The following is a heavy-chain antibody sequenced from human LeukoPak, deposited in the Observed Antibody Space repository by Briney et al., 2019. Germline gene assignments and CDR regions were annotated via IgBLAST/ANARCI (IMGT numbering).Heavy chain of an antibody. CDR2: INPNSGGT. CDR1: GYTFTGYY. D-gene: IGHD2-2*01. J-gene: IGHJ3*02. CDR3: AKYCSSTSCPLGAFDI. Sequence: ASVKASCKASGYTFTGYYMHWVRQAPGQGLEWMGWINPNSGGTNYAQKFQGRVTMTRDTSISTAYMELSRLRSDDTAVYYCAKYCSSTSCPLGAFDIWGQGTMVTVSS. V-gene: IGHV1-2*02.